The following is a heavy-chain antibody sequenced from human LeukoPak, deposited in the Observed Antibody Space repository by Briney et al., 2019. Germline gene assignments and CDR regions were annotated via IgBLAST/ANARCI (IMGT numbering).Heavy chain of an antibody. CDR3: ARAKPKNMVRGLIMRRESRYYFDY. CDR2: IRYDGRNK. CDR1: GFTFSNYG. V-gene: IGHV3-30*02. Sequence: GGSLRLSCAASGFTFSNYGMHWVRQAPGKGLEWVGFIRYDGRNKYYADFVKGRFTISRDNSKSTLYIQMNSLRAEDAAVYYCARAKPKNMVRGLIMRRESRYYFDYWGQGTLVTVSS. J-gene: IGHJ4*02. D-gene: IGHD3-10*01.